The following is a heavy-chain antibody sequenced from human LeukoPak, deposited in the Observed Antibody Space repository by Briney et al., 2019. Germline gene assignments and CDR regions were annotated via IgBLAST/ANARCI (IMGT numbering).Heavy chain of an antibody. CDR3: ARDTLAAAYQT. CDR2: IKQDGGET. V-gene: IGHV3-7*01. D-gene: IGHD6-13*01. J-gene: IGHJ5*02. Sequence: VGSLRLSCATSGFAFSNYWMNWVRQAPGHGLEWVGNIKQDGGETYYVDSVKGRFTISRDNAKSSLYLQMNSLRAEATAVYYCARDTLAAAYQTWGQGTLVTVSS. CDR1: GFAFSNYW.